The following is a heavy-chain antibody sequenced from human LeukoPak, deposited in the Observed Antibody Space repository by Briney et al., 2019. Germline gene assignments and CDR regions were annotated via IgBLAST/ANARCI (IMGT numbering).Heavy chain of an antibody. CDR1: GFTFSSYA. J-gene: IGHJ4*02. Sequence: GGSLRLSCAASGFTFSSYAMSWVRQAPGKGLEXXXAISGSGGSTYYADSVKGRFTISRDNSKNTLYLQMNSLRAEDTAVYYCARTASSCSGGSCSYDYWGQGTLVTVSS. CDR3: ARTASSCSGGSCSYDY. CDR2: ISGSGGST. D-gene: IGHD2-15*01. V-gene: IGHV3-23*01.